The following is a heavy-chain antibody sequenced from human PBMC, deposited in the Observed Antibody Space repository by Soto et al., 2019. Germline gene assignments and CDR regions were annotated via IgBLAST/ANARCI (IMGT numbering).Heavy chain of an antibody. CDR1: GGPFSNYA. V-gene: IGHV1-69*13. D-gene: IGHD3-10*01. Sequence: SVKVSCKVSGGPFSNYAINWVGQAPGQGLEWMGGVIHLFESPKYAQRFQGRLTITADESTSTAYMQLSSLRSEDTAMYYCARGTSYYFAMDVWGQGTTVTVSS. CDR3: ARGTSYYFAMDV. CDR2: VIHLFESP. J-gene: IGHJ6*02.